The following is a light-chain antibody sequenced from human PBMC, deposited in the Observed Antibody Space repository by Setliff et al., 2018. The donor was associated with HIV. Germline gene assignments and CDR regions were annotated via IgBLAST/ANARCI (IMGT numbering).Light chain of an antibody. Sequence: QSALTQTRSVSGSPGQSITISCTGTSSDVGTYKYVSWYQQYPGKAPKLMIYDVNKRPSGVPDRFSGSKSGNSASLIISGLQAEDEADYYCCSYAGSYNLYVFGSGT. CDR1: SSDVGTYKY. CDR3: CSYAGSYNLYV. CDR2: DVN. J-gene: IGLJ1*01. V-gene: IGLV2-11*01.